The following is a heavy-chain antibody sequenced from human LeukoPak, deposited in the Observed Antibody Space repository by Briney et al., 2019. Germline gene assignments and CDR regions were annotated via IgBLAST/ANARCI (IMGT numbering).Heavy chain of an antibody. Sequence: ETLSLTCTVSGGSISSYYWSWIRQPPGKGLEWVSAISGSGGSTYYADSVKGRFTISRDNSKNTLYLQMNSLRAEDTAVYYCAKRGSGWGLLGAFDIWGQGTMVTVSS. CDR1: GGSISSYY. J-gene: IGHJ3*02. V-gene: IGHV3-23*01. D-gene: IGHD6-19*01. CDR2: ISGSGGST. CDR3: AKRGSGWGLLGAFDI.